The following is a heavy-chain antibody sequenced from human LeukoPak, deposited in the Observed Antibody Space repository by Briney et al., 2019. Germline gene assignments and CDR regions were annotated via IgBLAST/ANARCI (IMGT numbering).Heavy chain of an antibody. V-gene: IGHV3-21*01. D-gene: IGHD3-10*01. Sequence: GGSLRLSCAASGFTFSSYSMNWVRQAPGKGLEWVSSISSSSSYIYYADSAKGRFTISRDNAKNSLYLQMNSLRAEDTAVYYCARGGISMVRGPKVGYNSFDPWGQGTLVTASS. CDR1: GFTFSSYS. J-gene: IGHJ5*02. CDR3: ARGGISMVRGPKVGYNSFDP. CDR2: ISSSSSYI.